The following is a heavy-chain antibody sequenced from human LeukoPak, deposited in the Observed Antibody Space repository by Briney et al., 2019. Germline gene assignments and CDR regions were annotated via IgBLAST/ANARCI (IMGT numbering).Heavy chain of an antibody. CDR1: GGSISSGSYY. CDR3: ARDTYYDFWSGPTEYYMDV. V-gene: IGHV4-61*02. D-gene: IGHD3-3*01. Sequence: SETLSLTCTVSGGSISSGSYYWSWIRQPAGKGLEWIGRIYTSESTNYNPSLKSRVTMSVDTSKNQFSLKLSSVTAADTAVYYCARDTYYDFWSGPTEYYMDVWGKGTTVTVSS. CDR2: IYTSEST. J-gene: IGHJ6*03.